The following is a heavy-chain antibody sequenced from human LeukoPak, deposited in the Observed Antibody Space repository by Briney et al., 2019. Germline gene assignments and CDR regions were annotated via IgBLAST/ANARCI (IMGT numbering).Heavy chain of an antibody. J-gene: IGHJ5*02. D-gene: IGHD3-16*01. CDR2: IKQDGSEK. CDR1: GIIITSYW. V-gene: IGHV3-7*01. CDR3: ASHSYGYNH. Sequence: GGSLRLSCAASGIIITSYWMSWVRQTPGKGLEWVANIKQDGSEKNYVDSVKGRFTNFRDNARNSLYLQMNSLRAEDTAVYYCASHSYGYNHWGQGTLVIVSS.